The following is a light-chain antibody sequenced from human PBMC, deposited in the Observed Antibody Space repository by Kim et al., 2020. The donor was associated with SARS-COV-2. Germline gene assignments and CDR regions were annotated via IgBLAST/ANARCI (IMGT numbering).Light chain of an antibody. CDR1: VLAKKY. CDR2: KDT. Sequence: SYELTQPSSVSVSPGQTARITCSGDVLAKKYARWFQQKLGQAPVLVIYKDTERPSGIPERFSGSSSGTTVTLTISGAQVGDEGDYYCYSYSAAGEPLLGGGTQLTVL. CDR3: YSYSAAGEPL. V-gene: IGLV3-27*01. J-gene: IGLJ2*01.